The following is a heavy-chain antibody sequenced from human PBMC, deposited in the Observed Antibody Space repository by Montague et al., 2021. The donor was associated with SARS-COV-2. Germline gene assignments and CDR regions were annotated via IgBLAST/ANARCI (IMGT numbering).Heavy chain of an antibody. CDR3: GRVILSATSNPFDT. CDR1: GGSITSMHHY. J-gene: IGHJ4*02. Sequence: SETLSLTCTVSGGSITSMHHYWGWIRQPPGEGLEWIGAIYNTGSNWLNPSLKSRVAISVDTSKNQFSLNLRSVTAADTAIYFCGRVILSATSNPFDTWGQGSLVTVSS. D-gene: IGHD2-15*01. CDR2: IYNTGSN. V-gene: IGHV4-39*07.